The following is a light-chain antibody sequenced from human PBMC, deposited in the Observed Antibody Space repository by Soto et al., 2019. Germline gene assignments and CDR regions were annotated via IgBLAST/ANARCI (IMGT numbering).Light chain of an antibody. Sequence: QSVLTQPPSASGSPGQSVTISCTGTSGDVGAYNYVSWYQQHPGKAPKLMIYDVSKRPSGAPDRFSGSKSGNTASLTVSGLQSEDEADYYCSSYVGSNAVVFGGGTKLTVL. CDR1: SGDVGAYNY. V-gene: IGLV2-8*01. CDR3: SSYVGSNAVV. J-gene: IGLJ2*01. CDR2: DVS.